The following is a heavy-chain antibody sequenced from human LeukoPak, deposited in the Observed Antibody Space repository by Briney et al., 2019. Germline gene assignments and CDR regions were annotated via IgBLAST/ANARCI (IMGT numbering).Heavy chain of an antibody. J-gene: IGHJ4*02. D-gene: IGHD3-22*01. Sequence: SETLSLTCAVSGGSISSGGYSWSWIRQPPGKGLEWIGYIYHSGSTYYNPSLKSRVTISVDRSKNQFPLKLSSVTAADTAVYYCARGLRQTYYYDSSGYYLDYWGQGTLVTVSS. CDR1: GGSISSGGYS. CDR3: ARGLRQTYYYDSSGYYLDY. V-gene: IGHV4-30-2*01. CDR2: IYHSGST.